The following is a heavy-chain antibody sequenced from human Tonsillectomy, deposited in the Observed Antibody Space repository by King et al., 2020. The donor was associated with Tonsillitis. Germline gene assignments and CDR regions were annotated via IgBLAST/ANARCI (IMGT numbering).Heavy chain of an antibody. CDR2: INQDGSKT. CDR1: GFSFNSDW. Sequence: EVQLVESGGGLVQPGGSLILSCAASGFSFNSDWMRWVRQAPGKGLEWVADINQDGSKTYYVASVRGRFTISRDNAKNSVYLQMYSLRAEDTAVYYCARDPHRGSDCYTLDFWGQGTLVTVSS. CDR3: ARDPHRGSDCYTLDF. D-gene: IGHD2-2*02. V-gene: IGHV3-7*03. J-gene: IGHJ4*02.